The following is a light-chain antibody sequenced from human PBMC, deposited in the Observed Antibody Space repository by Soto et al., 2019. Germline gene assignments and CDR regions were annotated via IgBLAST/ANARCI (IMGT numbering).Light chain of an antibody. J-gene: IGKJ4*01. V-gene: IGKV3-20*01. CDR2: GAS. Sequence: EIVLTQSPGTLSLSPGERATLSCRASQSVANKYLAWYQQKPGQAPTLLIYGASYKATGIPDRFSGSGSGTDFTLTISRLEPEDFAVYFCQQYGSSPLTFGGGTKVEIK. CDR1: QSVANKY. CDR3: QQYGSSPLT.